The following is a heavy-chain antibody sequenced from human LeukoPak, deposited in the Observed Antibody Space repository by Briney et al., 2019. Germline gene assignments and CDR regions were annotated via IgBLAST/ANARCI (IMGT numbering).Heavy chain of an antibody. CDR1: GFTFSNYW. J-gene: IGHJ4*02. CDR2: IKEDGSAE. CDR3: ATSRDAPMET. Sequence: PGGSLRLSCAASGFTSGFTFSNYWKSWVRQAPGKGLEWVANIKEDGSAEFYVDSVKGRFTISRDNAKNSLYLQMNSLRAEDTAVYYCATSRDAPMETGGQGTLVTVSS. D-gene: IGHD5-18*01. V-gene: IGHV3-7*01.